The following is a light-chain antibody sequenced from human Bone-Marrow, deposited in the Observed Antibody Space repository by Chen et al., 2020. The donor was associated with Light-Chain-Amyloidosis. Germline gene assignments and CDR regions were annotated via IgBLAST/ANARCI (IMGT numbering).Light chain of an antibody. V-gene: IGKV1-5*01. CDR2: DAS. J-gene: IGKJ2*01. CDR1: HSINIW. CDR3: QQYDSYSVT. Sequence: DIQMTQSPPTVSASVGDRVTITCRASHSINIWVAWYQQKPGRAPKLLIYDASRVESGVPSRFSGSGYGTEFSLTISSLQPDDFATYYCQQYDSYSVTFGQGTTVE.